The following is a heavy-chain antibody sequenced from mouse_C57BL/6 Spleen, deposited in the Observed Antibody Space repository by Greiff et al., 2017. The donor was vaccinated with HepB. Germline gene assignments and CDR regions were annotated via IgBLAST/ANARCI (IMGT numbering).Heavy chain of an antibody. CDR3: ARDYYYGSPYAMDY. CDR1: GFTFSDYY. CDR2: INYDGSST. J-gene: IGHJ4*01. V-gene: IGHV5-16*01. D-gene: IGHD1-1*01. Sequence: EVHLVESEGGLVQPGSSMKLSCTASGFTFSDYYMAWVRQVPEKGLEWVANINYDGSSTYYLDSLKSRFIISRDNAKNILYLQMSSLKSEDTATYYCARDYYYGSPYAMDYWGQGTSVTVSS.